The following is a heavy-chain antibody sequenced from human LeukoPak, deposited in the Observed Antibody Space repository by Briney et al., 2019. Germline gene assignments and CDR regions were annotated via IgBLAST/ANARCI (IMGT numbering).Heavy chain of an antibody. CDR2: IYYSGST. V-gene: IGHV4-59*01. Sequence: SETLSLTCTVSGGSISSYYWSWIRQPPRKGLEWIGYIYYSGSTNYNPSLKSRVTISVDTSKNQFSLKLSSVTAADTAVYYCARDGQGLFDYWGQGTLVTVSS. CDR3: ARDGQGLFDY. CDR1: GGSISSYY. J-gene: IGHJ4*02.